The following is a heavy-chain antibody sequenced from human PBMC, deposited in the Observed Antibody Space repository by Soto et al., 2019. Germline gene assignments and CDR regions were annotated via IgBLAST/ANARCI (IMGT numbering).Heavy chain of an antibody. CDR3: ARLALVIYGDYTPFSY. CDR1: GFTFSSYS. CDR2: ISSSSSYI. V-gene: IGHV3-21*01. Sequence: GGSLRLSCAASGFTFSSYSMNWVRQAPGKGLEWVSSISSSSSYIYYADSVKGRSTISRDNAKNSLYLQMNSLRAEDTAVYYCARLALVIYGDYTPFSYWGQGTLVTVSS. J-gene: IGHJ4*02. D-gene: IGHD4-17*01.